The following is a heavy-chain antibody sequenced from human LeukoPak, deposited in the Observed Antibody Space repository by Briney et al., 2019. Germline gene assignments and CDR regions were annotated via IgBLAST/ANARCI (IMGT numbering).Heavy chain of an antibody. CDR2: ISWNSGSI. CDR3: AKDHGHSVTLNHFDY. Sequence: GGSLRLSCAASGFTFDDYAMHWVRQAPGKGLEWVSGISWNSGSIGYADSVKGRFTISRDNAKNSLYLQMNSLRAEDTALYYCAKDHGHSVTLNHFDYWGQGTLVTVSS. J-gene: IGHJ4*02. D-gene: IGHD4-17*01. CDR1: GFTFDDYA. V-gene: IGHV3-9*01.